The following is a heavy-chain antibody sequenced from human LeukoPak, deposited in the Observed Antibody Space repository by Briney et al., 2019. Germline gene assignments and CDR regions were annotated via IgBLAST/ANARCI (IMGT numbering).Heavy chain of an antibody. CDR3: ARDRDTKGDLDAFDI. D-gene: IGHD2-8*01. CDR2: ISSSSSTI. CDR1: GFTFDDYG. V-gene: IGHV3-48*01. J-gene: IGHJ3*02. Sequence: GGSLRLSCAASGFTFDDYGMSWVRQAPGKGLEWVSYISSSSSTIYYADSVKGRFTISRDNAKNSLYLQMNSLRAEDTAVYYCARDRDTKGDLDAFDIWGQGTMVTVSS.